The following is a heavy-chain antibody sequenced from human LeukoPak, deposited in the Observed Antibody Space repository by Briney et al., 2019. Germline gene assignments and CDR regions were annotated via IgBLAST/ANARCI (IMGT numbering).Heavy chain of an antibody. CDR1: GYTFTIYA. Sequence: ASVKVSCKASGYTFTIYAMHWVRQAPGQRLEWMGWINAGNGNTKYSQKFQGRVTITRDTSASTAYMELSSLRSEDTAVYYCARAYGTQLYWYFDLWGRGTLVTVSS. V-gene: IGHV1-3*01. J-gene: IGHJ2*01. CDR2: INAGNGNT. D-gene: IGHD3-10*01. CDR3: ARAYGTQLYWYFDL.